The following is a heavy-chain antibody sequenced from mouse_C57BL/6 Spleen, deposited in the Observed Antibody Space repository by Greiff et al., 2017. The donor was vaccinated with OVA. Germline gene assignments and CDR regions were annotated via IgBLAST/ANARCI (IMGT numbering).Heavy chain of an antibody. J-gene: IGHJ3*01. CDR1: GYAFSSYW. CDR3: ARAGGYYDYDWFAY. V-gene: IGHV1-80*01. Sequence: QVQLKQSGAELVKPGASVKISCKASGYAFSSYWMNWVKQRPGKGLEWIGQIYPGDGDTNYNGKFKGKATLTADKSSSTAYMQLSSLTSEDSAVYFCARAGGYYDYDWFAYWGQGTLVTVSA. CDR2: IYPGDGDT. D-gene: IGHD2-4*01.